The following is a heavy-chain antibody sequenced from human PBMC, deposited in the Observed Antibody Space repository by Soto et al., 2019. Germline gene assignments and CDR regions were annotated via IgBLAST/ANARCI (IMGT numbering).Heavy chain of an antibody. Sequence: GGSLRLSCPGSGFTFRNYAMSWVRLAPGTGLEWVSAISGSGGATFHADSVKGRFTVSRDNSKNTLYLQMNSLRVEDTAVYYSAREAKRPFKYYSYMEVWGKGTTVTVTS. D-gene: IGHD3-3*02. CDR3: AREAKRPFKYYSYMEV. CDR1: GFTFRNYA. J-gene: IGHJ6*03. CDR2: ISGSGGAT. V-gene: IGHV3-23*01.